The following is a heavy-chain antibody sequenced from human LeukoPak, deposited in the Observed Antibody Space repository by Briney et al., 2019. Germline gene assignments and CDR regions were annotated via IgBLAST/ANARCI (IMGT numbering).Heavy chain of an antibody. CDR2: LYYSGST. D-gene: IGHD4-17*01. V-gene: IGHV4-59*01. Sequence: SETLSLTCAVSGGSISSYYWSWIRQPPGKGLEWIGYLYYSGSTNYNPSLKSRVTISVDTSKNQFSLKLSSVTAADTAVYYCASANDYGDFYDAFDIWGQGTMVTVSS. J-gene: IGHJ3*02. CDR1: GGSISSYY. CDR3: ASANDYGDFYDAFDI.